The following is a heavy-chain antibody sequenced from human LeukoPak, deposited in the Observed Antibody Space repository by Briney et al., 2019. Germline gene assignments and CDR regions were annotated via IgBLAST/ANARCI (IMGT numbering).Heavy chain of an antibody. Sequence: SETLSLTCTVSGGSISGYYWSWIRQPAGKGLEWIGRVYTSGSTNYNPSLKSRGTMSIDTSKNQFSLNLSSVTAADTAVYYCAKSPSGRGGYNWFAPWDQGTLVTVSS. CDR2: VYTSGST. V-gene: IGHV4-4*07. CDR1: GGSISGYY. D-gene: IGHD3-16*01. CDR3: AKSPSGRGGYNWFAP. J-gene: IGHJ5*02.